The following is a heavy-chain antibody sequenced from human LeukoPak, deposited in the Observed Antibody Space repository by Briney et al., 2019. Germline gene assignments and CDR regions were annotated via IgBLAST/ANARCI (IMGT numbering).Heavy chain of an antibody. CDR3: AIELKGATGFSD. CDR2: ISSSSDYI. V-gene: IGHV3-21*01. J-gene: IGHJ4*02. Sequence: GGSLRLSCAASGFTLSSYSMNWARPAPGKGLGWVSSISSSSDYIYNADLVKGRFTISRDNAKNSLYLQMNSLGAEDTAEYYCAIELKGATGFSDWGQGTLVTVSS. D-gene: IGHD5-12*01. CDR1: GFTLSSYS.